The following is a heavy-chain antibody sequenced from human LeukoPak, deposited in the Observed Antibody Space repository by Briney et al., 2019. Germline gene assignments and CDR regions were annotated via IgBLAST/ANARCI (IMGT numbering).Heavy chain of an antibody. J-gene: IGHJ3*02. CDR2: INTSVITI. CDR1: GFTFSSYS. D-gene: IGHD5-24*01. CDR3: ARGRDGYNFDAFDI. Sequence: GGSLRLSCAASGFTFSSYSMNWVRQAPGKGLEWVSYINTSVITIYYADSVKGRFTISRDNAKNSLYLQMNSLRAEDTAVYYCARGRDGYNFDAFDIWGQGTMVTVSS. V-gene: IGHV3-48*04.